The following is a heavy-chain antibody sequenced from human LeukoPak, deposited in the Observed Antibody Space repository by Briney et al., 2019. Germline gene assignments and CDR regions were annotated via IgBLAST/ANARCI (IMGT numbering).Heavy chain of an antibody. J-gene: IGHJ5*02. CDR2: ISYDGSNK. V-gene: IGHV3-30*18. Sequence: GGSLRLSCAASGFTFSSYGMPWVRQAPGKGLEWVAVISYDGSNKYYADSVKGRFTISRDNSKNTLYLQMNSLRAEDTAVYYCAKDGRSYSPGWFDPWGQGTLVTVSS. D-gene: IGHD1-26*01. CDR3: AKDGRSYSPGWFDP. CDR1: GFTFSSYG.